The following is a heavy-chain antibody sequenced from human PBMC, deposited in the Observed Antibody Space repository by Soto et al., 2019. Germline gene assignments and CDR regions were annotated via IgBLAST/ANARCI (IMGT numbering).Heavy chain of an antibody. J-gene: IGHJ6*03. Sequence: EVQLLESGGGLVQPGGSLRLSCAASGFTFSSYAMSWVRQAPGKGLEWVSGISGRGGSTYYADSVKGRFTISRDNSKNTLYLQMNSLRAEDTAVYYCAKHARVATVGGEDYDYSYMDVWGKGTTVTVSS. CDR1: GFTFSSYA. CDR2: ISGRGGST. D-gene: IGHD5-12*01. CDR3: AKHARVATVGGEDYDYSYMDV. V-gene: IGHV3-23*01.